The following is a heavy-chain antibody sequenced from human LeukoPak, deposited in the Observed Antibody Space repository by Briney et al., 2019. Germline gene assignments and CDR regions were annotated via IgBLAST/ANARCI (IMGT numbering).Heavy chain of an antibody. CDR3: ARDDVDTDMVTVAY. CDR1: RFTFSIYS. V-gene: IGHV3-21*01. CDR2: ISSSSSYI. J-gene: IGHJ4*02. Sequence: AGGSLSLSCAPSRFTFSIYSMMGVRQAPGKGLEWVSSISSSSSYIYYADSVKGRFTLSRDNAKNSLYLKTNSLRAEDTAVYYSARDDVDTDMVTVAYWGQGTLVTVSS. D-gene: IGHD5-18*01.